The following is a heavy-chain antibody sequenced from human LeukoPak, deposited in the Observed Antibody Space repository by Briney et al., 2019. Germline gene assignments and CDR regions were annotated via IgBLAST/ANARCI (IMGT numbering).Heavy chain of an antibody. CDR3: ARGAGYSSGFLYYYYYGMDV. CDR1: GITFSDYW. D-gene: IGHD6-19*01. Sequence: GGSLRLSCAASGITFSDYWMNWVRQVPGKGLEWVAIIKQDASEKKYVDSVKGRFTISRDNAKSSLYLQMNSLRAEDTAVYYCARGAGYSSGFLYYYYYGMDVWGQGTTVTVSS. V-gene: IGHV3-7*01. J-gene: IGHJ6*02. CDR2: IKQDASEK.